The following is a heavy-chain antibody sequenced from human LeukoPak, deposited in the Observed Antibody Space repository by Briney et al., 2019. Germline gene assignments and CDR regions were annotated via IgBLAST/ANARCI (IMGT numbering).Heavy chain of an antibody. CDR2: IYYSGST. CDR1: GGSISSSSYY. V-gene: IGHV4-39*01. CDR3: ARHGRGSRGDFWSGYYTGVLGAYDY. D-gene: IGHD3-3*01. Sequence: PETLSLTCTVSGGSISSSSYYWGWIRQPPGKGLEWIGSIYYSGSTYYNPSLKSRVTISVDTSKNQFSLKLSSVTAADTAVYYCARHGRGSRGDFWSGYYTGVLGAYDYWGQGTLVTVSS. J-gene: IGHJ4*02.